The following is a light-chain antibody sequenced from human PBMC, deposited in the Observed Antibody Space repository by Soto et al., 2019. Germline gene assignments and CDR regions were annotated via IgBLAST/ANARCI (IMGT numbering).Light chain of an antibody. CDR2: NTN. CDR3: VLYMGSGISV. V-gene: IGLV8-61*01. CDR1: SGSVSTSYY. J-gene: IGLJ3*02. Sequence: QAVVTQEPSFSVSPGGTVTLTCGLSSGSVSTSYYPSWYQQTPGQAPRTLIYNTNTRPSGVPGRFSGSILGNKAALTIAGAQADDESDYYCVLYMGSGISVFGGGTKLTVL.